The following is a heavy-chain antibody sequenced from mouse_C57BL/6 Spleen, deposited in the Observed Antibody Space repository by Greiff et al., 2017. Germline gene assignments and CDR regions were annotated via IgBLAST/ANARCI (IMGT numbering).Heavy chain of an antibody. Sequence: EVQLQQSGPELVKPGASVKISCKASGYSFTGYYMNWVKQSPEKSLEWIGEINPSTGGTTYNQKFKAKATLTVDKSSSTAYMQLKSLTSEDSAVYYCARDGGGYYFGDWGQGTTLTVSS. CDR2: INPSTGGT. V-gene: IGHV1-42*01. CDR3: ARDGGGYYFGD. J-gene: IGHJ2*01. CDR1: GYSFTGYY. D-gene: IGHD1-2*01.